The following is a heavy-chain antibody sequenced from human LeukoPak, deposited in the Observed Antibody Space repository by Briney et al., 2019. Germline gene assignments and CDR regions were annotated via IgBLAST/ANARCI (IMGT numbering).Heavy chain of an antibody. CDR3: ARSLRITIFGVVTPMDV. CDR2: IIPIFGTA. J-gene: IGHJ6*03. CDR1: GGTFSSYA. D-gene: IGHD3-3*01. Sequence: SVKVSCKASGGTFSSYAISWVRQAPGQGLEWMGGIIPIFGTANYAQKFQGRVTITADESTSTAYMELSSLRSEDTAVYCCARSLRITIFGVVTPMDVWGKGTTVTVSS. V-gene: IGHV1-69*01.